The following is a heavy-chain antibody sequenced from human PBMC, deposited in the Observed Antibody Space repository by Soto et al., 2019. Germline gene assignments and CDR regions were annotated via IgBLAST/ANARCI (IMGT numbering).Heavy chain of an antibody. CDR1: GDSVSSHSYY. V-gene: IGHV4-61*01. CDR2: IYSSGST. CDR3: ARDVRGYSRAFDY. J-gene: IGHJ4*02. Sequence: PSETLSLTCTVSGDSVSSHSYYWTWIRQPPGKGLEWLGYIYSSGSTNYNPSLKSRVTISLDTSSNQFSLELTSVTAADTAVYYCARDVRGYSRAFDYWGQGTLVTVSS. D-gene: IGHD5-18*01.